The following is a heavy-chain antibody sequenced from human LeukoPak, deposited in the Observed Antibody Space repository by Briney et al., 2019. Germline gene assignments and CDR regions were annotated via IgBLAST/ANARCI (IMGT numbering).Heavy chain of an antibody. CDR1: GYTFSDYG. Sequence: ASVKVSCKASGYTFSDYGISWLRQAPGQGLEYMGWINTQNGCTDYAQKVQGRVTLTTDTSTTTAYMELRGLRSDDTAVYYCARDWPGDITGAWGQGTLLTVSS. CDR3: ARDWPGDITGA. CDR2: INTQNGCT. D-gene: IGHD1-20*01. J-gene: IGHJ4*02. V-gene: IGHV1-18*01.